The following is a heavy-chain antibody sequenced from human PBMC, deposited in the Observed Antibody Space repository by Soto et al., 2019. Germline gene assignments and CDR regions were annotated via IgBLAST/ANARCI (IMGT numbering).Heavy chain of an antibody. J-gene: IGHJ4*02. Sequence: SETLSLTCTVSGGSISSYYWSWIRQPPGKGLEWIGYIYYSGSTNYNPSLKSRVTISVDTSKNQFSLKLSSVTAADTAVYYCARDKGAQIDYWGQGTLVTVSS. CDR3: ARDKGAQIDY. CDR2: IYYSGST. V-gene: IGHV4-59*01. CDR1: GGSISSYY.